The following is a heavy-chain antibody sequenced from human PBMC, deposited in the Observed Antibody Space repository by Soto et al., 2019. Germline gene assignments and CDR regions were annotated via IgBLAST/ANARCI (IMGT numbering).Heavy chain of an antibody. Sequence: PGGSLRLSCAASGFTFRNYWMHWVRQAPGKGLVWASRVNSDGDTTYYADSVKGRFTISRDNAKNTLHLQMNSLGAEDTAVYYCASNYAYAEGYYFYGIDVWGQGTTVTVSS. CDR2: VNSDGDTT. CDR1: GFTFRNYW. J-gene: IGHJ6*02. CDR3: ASNYAYAEGYYFYGIDV. D-gene: IGHD3-16*01. V-gene: IGHV3-74*01.